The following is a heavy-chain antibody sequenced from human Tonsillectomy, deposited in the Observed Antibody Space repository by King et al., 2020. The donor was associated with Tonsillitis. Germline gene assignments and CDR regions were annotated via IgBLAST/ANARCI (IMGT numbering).Heavy chain of an antibody. CDR3: ARGYDFWSGYYNGMDV. Sequence: QLQESGPGLVKPSETLSLTCTVSGGSISSSSYHRDWIRQPPGKGLEWIGSIYYSGSTYYNPSLKSRVTILVDTSKSQFSLKLSSVTAADTAMYYCARGYDFWSGYYNGMDVWGQGTTVTVSS. V-gene: IGHV4-39*07. D-gene: IGHD3-3*01. CDR1: GGSISSSSYH. CDR2: IYYSGST. J-gene: IGHJ6*02.